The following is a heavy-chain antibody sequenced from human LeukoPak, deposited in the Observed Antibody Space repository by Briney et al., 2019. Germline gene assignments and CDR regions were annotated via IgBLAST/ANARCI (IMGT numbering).Heavy chain of an antibody. CDR1: GYIFTDYY. CDR2: INPNSGGT. J-gene: IGHJ6*02. D-gene: IGHD6-19*01. V-gene: IGHV1-2*04. Sequence: GASVKVSCTASGYIFTDYYIHWVRQAPGQGLEWMGWINPNSGGTNYAQKFQGWVTMTRDTSISTAYMELSRLRSDDTAVYYCARSGSAPPGPYYYGMDVWGQGTTVTVSS. CDR3: ARSGSAPPGPYYYGMDV.